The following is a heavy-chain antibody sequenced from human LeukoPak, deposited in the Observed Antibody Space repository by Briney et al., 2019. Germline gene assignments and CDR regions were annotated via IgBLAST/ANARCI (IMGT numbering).Heavy chain of an antibody. CDR2: IKQDGSEK. J-gene: IGHJ4*02. CDR3: ARSWSGGYDY. D-gene: IGHD1-26*01. CDR1: GFTFSSYW. Sequence: GGSLRLSCAASGFTFSSYWMIWVRQAPGKGLEWVANIKQDGSEKYYVDSVKGRFTISRDNTKNSLYLQMNSLRAKDTAVYYCARSWSGGYDYWGQGTLVTVSS. V-gene: IGHV3-7*01.